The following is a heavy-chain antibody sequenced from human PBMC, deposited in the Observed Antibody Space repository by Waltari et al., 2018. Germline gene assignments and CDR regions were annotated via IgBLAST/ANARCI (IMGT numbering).Heavy chain of an antibody. CDR2: INHSGST. V-gene: IGHV4-34*01. D-gene: IGHD6-13*01. CDR3: ARGFRQQLVQYYYGMDV. CDR1: GGSFSGYY. Sequence: QVQLQQWGAGLLTPSETLSLTCAVYGGSFSGYYWSWIRQPPGKGLEWIGEINHSGSTNYNPSLKSRVTISVDTSKNQFSLKLSSVTAADTAVYYCARGFRQQLVQYYYGMDVWGQGTTVTVSS. J-gene: IGHJ6*02.